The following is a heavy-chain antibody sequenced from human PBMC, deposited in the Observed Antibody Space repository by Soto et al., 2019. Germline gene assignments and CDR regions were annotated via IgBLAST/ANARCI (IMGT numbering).Heavy chain of an antibody. V-gene: IGHV4-31*03. CDR2: MYNSGST. CDR3: ARGGDTTKVDY. D-gene: IGHD3-16*01. J-gene: IGHJ4*02. CDR1: GGSISSGGYC. Sequence: QVQLQESGPGLVKPSQTLSLTCTVSGGSISSGGYCWSWIRQHPGEGLEWIGFMYNSGSTSYNPSLKSRATISVDPSTNQFSLNLSSVTAAGTAVYYCARGGDTTKVDYWGQGTLVTVSS.